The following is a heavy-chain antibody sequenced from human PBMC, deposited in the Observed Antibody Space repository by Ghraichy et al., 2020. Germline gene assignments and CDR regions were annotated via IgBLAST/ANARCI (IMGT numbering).Heavy chain of an antibody. D-gene: IGHD6-6*01. J-gene: IGHJ4*02. CDR2: INHSGST. CDR1: GGSFSGYY. V-gene: IGHV4-34*01. CDR3: ARESTTPKQLVSGWIDY. Sequence: SETLSLTCAVYGGSFSGYYWSWIRQPPGKGLEWIGEINHSGSTNYNPSLKSRVTISVDTSKNQFSLKLSSVTAADTAVYYCARESTTPKQLVSGWIDYWGQGTLVTVSS.